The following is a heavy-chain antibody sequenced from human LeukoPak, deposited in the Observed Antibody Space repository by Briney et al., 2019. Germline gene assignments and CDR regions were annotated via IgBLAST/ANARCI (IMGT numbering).Heavy chain of an antibody. V-gene: IGHV4-38-2*01. J-gene: IGHJ5*02. CDR1: GYSISSGYF. CDR2: IYHSGST. CDR3: ARAPEGMSANSFDP. Sequence: SETLSLTCAVSGYSISSGYFWGWIRQPPGKGLEWIGNIYHSGSTAYNPSLKSRVTISVDTSKNQFSLKLGSVTATDTAVYYCARAPEGMSANSFDPWGQGTLVTVSS. D-gene: IGHD6-13*01.